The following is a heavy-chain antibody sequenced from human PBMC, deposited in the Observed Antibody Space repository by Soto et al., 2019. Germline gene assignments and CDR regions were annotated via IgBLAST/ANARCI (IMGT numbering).Heavy chain of an antibody. CDR2: INPGDGST. CDR3: ARGEKIAVAGKLSVFDI. J-gene: IGHJ3*02. Sequence: ASVKVSCKASGYSITSHYLHWVRQARGQGPEWMGIINPGDGSTKYAQKFQGRVTMTGDTSTSTVYMELSSLRSEDTAVYYCARGEKIAVAGKLSVFDIWGQGTMVTVSS. V-gene: IGHV1-46*01. D-gene: IGHD6-19*01. CDR1: GYSITSHY.